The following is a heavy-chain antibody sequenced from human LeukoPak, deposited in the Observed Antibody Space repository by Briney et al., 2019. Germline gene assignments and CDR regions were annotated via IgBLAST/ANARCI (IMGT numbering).Heavy chain of an antibody. Sequence: PGGSLRLSRAASGFTFDDYAMHWVRQAPGKGLEWVSGISWNSGSIGYADSVKGRFTISRDNAKNSLYLQMNSLRAEDTALHYCAKDRDWNDALDYWGQGTLVTVSS. CDR2: ISWNSGSI. CDR3: AKDRDWNDALDY. V-gene: IGHV3-9*01. CDR1: GFTFDDYA. D-gene: IGHD1-1*01. J-gene: IGHJ4*02.